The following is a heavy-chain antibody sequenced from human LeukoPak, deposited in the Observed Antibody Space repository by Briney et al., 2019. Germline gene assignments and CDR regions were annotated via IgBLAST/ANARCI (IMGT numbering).Heavy chain of an antibody. V-gene: IGHV3-7*01. CDR3: ARDFRNAGDY. CDR1: GFTFSAFA. J-gene: IGHJ4*02. D-gene: IGHD1-14*01. CDR2: INQDGSEK. Sequence: GGSLRLSCAASGFTFSAFAMSWVRQAPGKGLEWVAVINQDGSEKYYVDSVRGRFTISRDNAKNSLYLQMNSLRAEDTAVYYWARDFRNAGDYWGQGTLVTVSS.